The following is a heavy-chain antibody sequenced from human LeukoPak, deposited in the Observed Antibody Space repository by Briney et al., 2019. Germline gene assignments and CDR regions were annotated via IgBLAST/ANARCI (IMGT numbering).Heavy chain of an antibody. V-gene: IGHV3-30*01. J-gene: IGHJ4*02. CDR2: MSFDGSYI. D-gene: IGHD3-10*01. CDR3: ARDRGSGGSNPRGYFDY. Sequence: GTSLRLSCAASGYTFSSFAMHVVRQAPGKGLEWVAAMSFDGSYIYYADSVKGRFTISRDNSRNTLFLQMNGLRAEDTAIYYCARDRGSGGSNPRGYFDYWGQGTLVTVSS. CDR1: GYTFSSFA.